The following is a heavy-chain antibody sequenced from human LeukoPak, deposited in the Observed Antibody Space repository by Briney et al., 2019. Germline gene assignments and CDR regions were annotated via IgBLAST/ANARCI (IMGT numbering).Heavy chain of an antibody. CDR1: GFTFSSYN. J-gene: IGHJ4*02. CDR3: ARGRHPIDY. CDR2: ISSSGSTI. Sequence: GGSLRLSCAASGFTFSSYNMNWVRQAPGKGLEWVSCISSSGSTIYYADSVKGRFTISRDNAKNSLYLQMNSLRDEDTAVYYCARGRHPIDYWAREPWSPSPQ. D-gene: IGHD1-1*01. V-gene: IGHV3-48*02.